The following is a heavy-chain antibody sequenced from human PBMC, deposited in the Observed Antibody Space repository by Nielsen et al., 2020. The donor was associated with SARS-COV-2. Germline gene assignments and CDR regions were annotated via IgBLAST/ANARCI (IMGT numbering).Heavy chain of an antibody. D-gene: IGHD3-10*01. CDR2: ISSSSSYI. Sequence: WIRQPPGKGLEWVSSISSSSSYIYYADSVKGRFTISRDNAKNSLYLQMNSLRAEDTAVYYCAREYYYGSGGYYTTYAPSRVYWGQGTLVTVSS. J-gene: IGHJ4*02. CDR3: AREYYYGSGGYYTTYAPSRVY. V-gene: IGHV3-21*04.